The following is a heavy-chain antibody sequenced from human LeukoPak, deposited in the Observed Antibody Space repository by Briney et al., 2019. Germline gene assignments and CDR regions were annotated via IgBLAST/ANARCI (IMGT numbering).Heavy chain of an antibody. CDR2: IRYDASNR. D-gene: IGHD6-19*01. Sequence: PGGSLRLSCAASGFTFSSYGMHWVRQAPGKGLEWVAFIRYDASNRYYADSVKGRFTISRDNSKSTLFLQMNTLTAEDTAVYYCVRGYSSDSPDFDYWGQGTLVTVSS. CDR1: GFTFSSYG. J-gene: IGHJ4*02. CDR3: VRGYSSDSPDFDY. V-gene: IGHV3-30*02.